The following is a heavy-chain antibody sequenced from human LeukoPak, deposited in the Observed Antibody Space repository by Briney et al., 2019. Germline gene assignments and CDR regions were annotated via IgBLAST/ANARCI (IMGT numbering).Heavy chain of an antibody. Sequence: SVKVSCKASGDSINTYTINWVRQAPGQGLEWMGGINPISRTANYAQKFQGKVTITADESTSTAYMELSSLRSEDTAVYYCARDKFLEWSSGFYGMDVWGQGTTVMVSS. V-gene: IGHV1-69*13. CDR1: GDSINTYT. CDR2: INPISRTA. J-gene: IGHJ6*02. D-gene: IGHD3-3*01. CDR3: ARDKFLEWSSGFYGMDV.